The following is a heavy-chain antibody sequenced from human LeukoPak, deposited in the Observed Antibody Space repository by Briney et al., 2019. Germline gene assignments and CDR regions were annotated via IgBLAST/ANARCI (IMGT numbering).Heavy chain of an antibody. CDR2: INPNSGGT. CDR3: ARVMVRGVARYYFGY. V-gene: IGHV1-2*02. J-gene: IGHJ4*02. D-gene: IGHD3-10*01. Sequence: ASVKVSCKASGYTFTGYYMHWVRQAPGQGLEWMGWINPNSGGTNYAQKFQGRVTMTRDTSISTAYMELSRLRSDDTAVYYCARVMVRGVARYYFGYWGQGTLVTVSS. CDR1: GYTFTGYY.